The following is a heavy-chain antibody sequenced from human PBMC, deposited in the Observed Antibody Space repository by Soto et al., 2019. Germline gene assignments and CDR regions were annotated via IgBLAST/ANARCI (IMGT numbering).Heavy chain of an antibody. CDR1: GFTFSSYA. V-gene: IGHV3-64*02. CDR2: ISSNGGST. D-gene: IGHD3-10*01. Sequence: PGGSLRLSCAASGFTFSSYAMHWVRQAPGKGLEYVSAISSNGGSTYYADSVKGRFTISRDNSKNTLYLQMGSLRAEDMAVYYCAREAIRGRSFRVAQYGMDLWGQGTTVTAP. J-gene: IGHJ6*02. CDR3: AREAIRGRSFRVAQYGMDL.